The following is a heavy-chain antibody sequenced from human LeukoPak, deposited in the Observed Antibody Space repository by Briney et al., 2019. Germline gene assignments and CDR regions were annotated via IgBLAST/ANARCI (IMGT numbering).Heavy chain of an antibody. CDR3: ARAGVSGILRGAFDI. Sequence: RGSLRLSCAASGLTVSSNYMTWVRQAPGKGLEWVSLINPGGSTFYADSVKGRFTISRDNFRNTLYLQVNSLRAEDTAVYYCARAGVSGILRGAFDICGQGTVVIVSS. CDR2: INPGGST. J-gene: IGHJ3*02. CDR1: GLTVSSNY. V-gene: IGHV3-53*01. D-gene: IGHD1-26*01.